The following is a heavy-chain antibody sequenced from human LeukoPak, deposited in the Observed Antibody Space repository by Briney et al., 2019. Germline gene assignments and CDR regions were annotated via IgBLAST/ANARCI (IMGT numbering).Heavy chain of an antibody. CDR3: AGLAIEYYFDY. V-gene: IGHV3-53*01. D-gene: IGHD3-22*01. CDR1: GFTVSSNY. J-gene: IGHJ4*02. CDR2: IYSGGST. Sequence: PGGSLRLSCAASGFTVSSNYMSWVRQAPGKGLEWVSVIYSGGSTYYADSVKGRFTISRDNSKNTLYLQMNSLRAEDTAVYYCAGLAIEYYFDYWGQGTQVTVSS.